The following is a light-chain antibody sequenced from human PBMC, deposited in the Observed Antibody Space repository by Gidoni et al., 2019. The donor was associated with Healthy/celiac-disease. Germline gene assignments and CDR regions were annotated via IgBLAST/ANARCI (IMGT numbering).Light chain of an antibody. J-gene: IGKJ5*01. CDR2: GAS. CDR1: QSVSSSY. CDR3: QQYGSSSIT. Sequence: EIVLPKSLGTLSLSPGERATLPCRASQSVSSSYLACYQQKPGQAPRLLIYGASSRATGIPNMFSGRGSGTVFTLTISRREPEYFAVYYCQQYGSSSITFGQGTRLEIK. V-gene: IGKV3-20*01.